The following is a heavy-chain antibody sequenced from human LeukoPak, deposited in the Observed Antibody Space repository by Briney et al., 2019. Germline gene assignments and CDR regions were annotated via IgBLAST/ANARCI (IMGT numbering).Heavy chain of an antibody. CDR1: GYSFTTYW. J-gene: IGHJ4*02. Sequence: GESLKISCEGSGYSFTTYWIGWVRQMLGKGLEWMGIIYPGDSDTRYRPSFQGQVTISADKSISTAYLQWSSLKASDTAMYYCALGMYRSGWRFDYWGQGTLVTVSS. V-gene: IGHV5-51*01. CDR3: ALGMYRSGWRFDY. CDR2: IYPGDSDT. D-gene: IGHD6-19*01.